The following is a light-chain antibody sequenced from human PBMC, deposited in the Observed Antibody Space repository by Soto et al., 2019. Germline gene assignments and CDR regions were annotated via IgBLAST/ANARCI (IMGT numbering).Light chain of an antibody. CDR2: NNN. CDR3: QSYDSSLSGSRV. J-gene: IGLJ3*02. CDR1: DSNIGAGFD. V-gene: IGLV1-40*01. Sequence: QSVLTQPPSLSGAPGQRVTISCSGNDSNIGAGFDVHWYQQLPGRAPKLLIFNNNDRPSGVPDRFSGSKSGTSASLAITGLQAEDEANYYCQSYDSSLSGSRVFGGGTKLTVL.